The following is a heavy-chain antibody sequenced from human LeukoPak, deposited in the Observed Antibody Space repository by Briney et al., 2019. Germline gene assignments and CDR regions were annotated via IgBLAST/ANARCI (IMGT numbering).Heavy chain of an antibody. Sequence: SETLSLTCTVSGGSISSSSYYWGWIRQPPGKGLEWIGSIYYSGSTYYNPSLKSRVTISVDTSENQFSLKLSSVTAADTAVYYCARQSEWELLYFDYWGQGTLVTVSS. D-gene: IGHD1-26*01. CDR2: IYYSGST. J-gene: IGHJ4*02. CDR3: ARQSEWELLYFDY. CDR1: GGSISSSSYY. V-gene: IGHV4-39*01.